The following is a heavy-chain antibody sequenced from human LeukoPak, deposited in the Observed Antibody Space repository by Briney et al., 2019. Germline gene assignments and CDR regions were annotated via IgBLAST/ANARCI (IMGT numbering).Heavy chain of an antibody. D-gene: IGHD3-22*01. V-gene: IGHV3-53*01. CDR3: ARDRGGYYDSSGFDY. CDR2: IYSGGST. CDR1: GFTVSNNY. J-gene: IGHJ4*02. Sequence: PGGSMRLPCAASGFTVSNNYMSWVRQAPGKGLEWVSVIYSGGSTYYADSVKGRFTISRDNSKNTLYLQMNSLRAEDTAVYYCARDRGGYYDSSGFDYWGQGTLVTVSS.